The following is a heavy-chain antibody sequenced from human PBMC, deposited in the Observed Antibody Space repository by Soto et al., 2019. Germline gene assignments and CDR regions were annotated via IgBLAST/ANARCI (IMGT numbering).Heavy chain of an antibody. D-gene: IGHD1-26*01. V-gene: IGHV4-30-2*01. CDR1: GDSISNGPYS. J-gene: IGHJ4*02. CDR3: ARRGSWGYYFDF. Sequence: SETLSLTCTVSGDSISNGPYSWSWIRQPPGKGLQWIGYIYHSGSTYYTPSLRGRAFMSADRSKNQFSLHLSSVTAADTAVYYCARRGSWGYYFDFWGQGALVTVSS. CDR2: IYHSGST.